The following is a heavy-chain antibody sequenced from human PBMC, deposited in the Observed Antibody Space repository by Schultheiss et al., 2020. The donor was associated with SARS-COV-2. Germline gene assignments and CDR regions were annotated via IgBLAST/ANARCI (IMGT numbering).Heavy chain of an antibody. J-gene: IGHJ6*02. CDR3: TTEWLYYYYGMDV. CDR2: IKSKTDGGTT. V-gene: IGHV3-15*01. CDR1: GFTFSDHY. Sequence: GGSLRLSCAASGFTFSDHYMDWVRQAPGKGLEWVGRIKSKTDGGTTDYAAPVKGRFTISRDDSKNTLYLQMNSLKTEDTAVYYCTTEWLYYYYGMDVWGQGTTVTVSS. D-gene: IGHD3-10*01.